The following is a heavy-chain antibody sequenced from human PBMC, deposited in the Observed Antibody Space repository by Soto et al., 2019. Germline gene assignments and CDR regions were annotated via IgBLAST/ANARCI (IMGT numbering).Heavy chain of an antibody. Sequence: QVQLVESGGGVVQPGRSLRLSCAASGFTFSSYGMHWVRQAPGKGLEWVAVISYDGSNKYYADSVKGRFTISRDNSKNTLYLQMNSLRAEDTAVYYCAKENRLYSGSADFDYWGQGTLVTVSS. CDR3: AKENRLYSGSADFDY. J-gene: IGHJ4*02. CDR2: ISYDGSNK. V-gene: IGHV3-30*18. CDR1: GFTFSSYG. D-gene: IGHD6-13*01.